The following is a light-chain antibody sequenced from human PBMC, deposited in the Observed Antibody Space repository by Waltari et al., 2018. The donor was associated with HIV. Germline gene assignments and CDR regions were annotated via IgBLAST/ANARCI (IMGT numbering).Light chain of an antibody. J-gene: IGLJ1*01. Sequence: QSALTQPASVSGAPGQSITISCTGTTRAVVGYDYVPLYQQHPGKAPKLIIYDVNTRKSGVSNRLSGAKSGNTASLTISGLQAEDEADYYCSSYTLTSTYVFGTGTKVTVL. CDR3: SSYTLTSTYV. CDR2: DVN. V-gene: IGLV2-14*03. CDR1: TRAVVGYDY.